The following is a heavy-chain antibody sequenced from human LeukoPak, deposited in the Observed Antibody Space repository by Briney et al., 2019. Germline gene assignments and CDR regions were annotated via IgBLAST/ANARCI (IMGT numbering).Heavy chain of an antibody. Sequence: GESLNISCKDSGNSFTSYWIGWVRQLPGKGLEWMGIIYPGDSDTRYSPSFQGQVTISADKSITTAYLQWSSLKASDTAMYYCARRPQGGPLDYWGQGTLVTVSS. CDR2: IYPGDSDT. CDR1: GNSFTSYW. J-gene: IGHJ4*02. CDR3: ARRPQGGPLDY. D-gene: IGHD2-15*01. V-gene: IGHV5-51*01.